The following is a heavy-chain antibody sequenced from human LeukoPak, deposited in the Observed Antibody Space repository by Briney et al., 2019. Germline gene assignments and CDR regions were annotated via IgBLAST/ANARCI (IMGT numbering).Heavy chain of an antibody. D-gene: IGHD6-13*01. CDR2: IWYDGSSK. J-gene: IGHJ4*02. Sequence: PGRSLRLSCAASGFAFNSYAMHWVRQAPGKGPEWVAVIWYDGSSKYYAESVKGRFTISRDNSKNTLYLQMNSLRAEDTAVYYCAKDQISAAAGTPYYFDYWGQGTLVTVSS. V-gene: IGHV3-33*06. CDR1: GFAFNSYA. CDR3: AKDQISAAAGTPYYFDY.